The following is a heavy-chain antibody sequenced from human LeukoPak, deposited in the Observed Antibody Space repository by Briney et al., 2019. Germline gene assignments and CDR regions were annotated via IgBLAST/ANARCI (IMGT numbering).Heavy chain of an antibody. CDR3: TTNFEGITMVRGVTDY. V-gene: IGHV3-49*04. CDR2: IRSKAYGGTT. Sequence: GGSLRLSCTASGFTFGDYAMSWVRQAPGKGLEWVGFIRSKAYGGTTEYAASVKGRFTISRDDSKSIAYLQMNSLKTEDTAVCYCTTNFEGITMVRGVTDYWGQGTLVTVSS. J-gene: IGHJ4*02. CDR1: GFTFGDYA. D-gene: IGHD3-10*01.